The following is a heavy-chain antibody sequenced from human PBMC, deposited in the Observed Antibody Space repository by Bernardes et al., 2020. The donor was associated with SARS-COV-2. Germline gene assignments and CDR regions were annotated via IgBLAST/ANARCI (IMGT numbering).Heavy chain of an antibody. J-gene: IGHJ4*02. V-gene: IGHV3-23*01. CDR3: ATNYYDFWSGYYKDTDY. D-gene: IGHD3-3*01. CDR2: ISGSGGST. CDR1: GFTFSSYA. Sequence: GGSLRLSCAASGFTFSSYAMSWVRQAPGKGLEWVSAISGSGGSTYYADSVKGRFTISRDNSKNTLYLQMNSLRAEDTAVYYCATNYYDFWSGYYKDTDYWGQGTLVTVSS.